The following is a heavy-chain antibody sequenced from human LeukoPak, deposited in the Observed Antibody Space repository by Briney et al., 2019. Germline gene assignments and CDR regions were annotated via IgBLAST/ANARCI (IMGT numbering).Heavy chain of an antibody. V-gene: IGHV3-30*03. D-gene: IGHD6-13*01. CDR1: GFTFSSYG. CDR3: ARALAAAVFDY. J-gene: IGHJ4*02. CDR2: ISYDGSNK. Sequence: AGGSLRLSCAASGFTFSSYGMHWVRQAPGKGLEWVAVISYDGSNKYYADSVKGRFTISRDNSKNTLYLQMNSLRAEDTAVYYCARALAAAVFDYWGQGTLVTVSS.